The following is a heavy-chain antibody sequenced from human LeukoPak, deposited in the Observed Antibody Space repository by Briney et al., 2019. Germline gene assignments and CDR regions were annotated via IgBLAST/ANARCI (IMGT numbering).Heavy chain of an antibody. D-gene: IGHD6-13*01. CDR1: GFTFSSYD. Sequence: GGSLRLSCAASGFTFSSYDMNWVRQAPGKGLEWISYISTDSSAINYADSVKGRFTISRDNAKNSLYLQMNSLRAEDTAVYYCARGSQSSWYLFDYWGQGTLVTVSS. CDR2: ISTDSSAI. CDR3: ARGSQSSWYLFDY. V-gene: IGHV3-48*04. J-gene: IGHJ4*02.